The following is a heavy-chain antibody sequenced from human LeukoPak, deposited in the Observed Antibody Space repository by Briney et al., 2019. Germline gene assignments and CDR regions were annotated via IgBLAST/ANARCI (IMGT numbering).Heavy chain of an antibody. V-gene: IGHV1-69*01. J-gene: IGHJ4*02. CDR1: GGTFSSYA. CDR2: IIPIFGTA. Sequence: KISCKASGGTFSSYAISWVRQAPGQGLEWMGGIIPIFGTANYAQKFQGRVTITADESTSTAYMELSSLRSEDTAVYYCARGYYYDSSGYYYESFDYWGQGTLVTVSS. CDR3: ARGYYYDSSGYYYESFDY. D-gene: IGHD3-22*01.